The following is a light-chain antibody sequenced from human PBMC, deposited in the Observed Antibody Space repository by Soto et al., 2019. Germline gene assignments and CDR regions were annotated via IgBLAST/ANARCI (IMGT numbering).Light chain of an antibody. CDR1: SSDVGGYNY. CDR3: SSYTSSSTTV. CDR2: AVS. J-gene: IGLJ1*01. V-gene: IGLV2-14*01. Sequence: QSVLTQPASVSGSPGQSITISCTGTSSDVGGYNYVSWYQQHQGKAPPLMIYAVSNRPSGVSNRFSGSKSGNTASLTISGLQAEDEADYYCSSYTSSSTTVFGTGTKLTVL.